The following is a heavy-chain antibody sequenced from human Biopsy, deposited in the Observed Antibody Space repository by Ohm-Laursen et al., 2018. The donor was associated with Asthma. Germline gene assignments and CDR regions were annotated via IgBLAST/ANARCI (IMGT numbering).Heavy chain of an antibody. V-gene: IGHV3-53*01. J-gene: IGHJ4*02. Sequence: GSLRLSCAASGFTVSRDHMFWVRQAPGKGLEWVSVIYSGGTSHTADSVRGRFTIFRDFSKNTLHLQMHSLRVEDTAVYYCARGDSSGWSHYYFDYWGQGTLVTVSS. CDR2: IYSGGTS. D-gene: IGHD6-19*01. CDR1: GFTVSRDH. CDR3: ARGDSSGWSHYYFDY.